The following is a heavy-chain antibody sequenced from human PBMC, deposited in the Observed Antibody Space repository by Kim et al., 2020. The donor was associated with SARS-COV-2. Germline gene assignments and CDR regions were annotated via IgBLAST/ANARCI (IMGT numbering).Heavy chain of an antibody. J-gene: IGHJ6*02. V-gene: IGHV7-4-1*02. Sequence: ASVKVSCKASGYTFTSYAMNWVRQAPGQGLEWMGWISTNTGNPTYAQAFRGRFVFSLDTSGSTAYLQITSLKAEDTAVYYCAREITYYDVLSGPNYHYYYGKDVWGPGDPVNVSS. D-gene: IGHD3-3*01. CDR2: ISTNTGNP. CDR1: GYTFTSYA. CDR3: AREITYYDVLSGPNYHYYYGKDV.